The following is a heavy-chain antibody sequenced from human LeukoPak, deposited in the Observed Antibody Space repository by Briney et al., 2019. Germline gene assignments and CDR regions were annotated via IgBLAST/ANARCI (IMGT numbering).Heavy chain of an antibody. J-gene: IGHJ4*02. Sequence: SETLSLTCTVSGGSTSGHYWTWIRQPAGRRLEWIGRIYSRGSTYYNPSLMSRVTISLDTSNNQFSLRVTSVTAADTAVYYCARGKEMTAVAGYYSFDYWGQGTLVTASS. CDR3: ARGKEMTAVAGYYSFDY. V-gene: IGHV4-4*07. CDR1: GGSTSGHY. D-gene: IGHD6-19*01. CDR2: IYSRGST.